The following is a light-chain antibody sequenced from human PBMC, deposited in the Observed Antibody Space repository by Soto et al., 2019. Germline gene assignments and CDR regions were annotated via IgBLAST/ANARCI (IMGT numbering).Light chain of an antibody. V-gene: IGKV3-11*01. CDR2: DAS. CDR3: QQRSNWVWT. Sequence: EIVLTQSPATLSLSPGERATLSCRASQSVSSYLAWYQQKPGQAPRLLIYDASNRATGIPARFSGSGSGTGFTLTISSLEPEDFAVYYCQQRSNWVWTFGQGTKVDIK. CDR1: QSVSSY. J-gene: IGKJ1*01.